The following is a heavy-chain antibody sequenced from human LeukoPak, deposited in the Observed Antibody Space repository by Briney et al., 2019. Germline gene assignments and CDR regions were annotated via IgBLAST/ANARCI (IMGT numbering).Heavy chain of an antibody. Sequence: AAVKVSCKASGYTFTSYGISWVGQAAGQGLEWMGWINAYNGNQNYAKKLQGRVTMTTDTSTSPAYMELRSLRSDDTAVYYCAATYYDILTGYFNYYYGMDVWGQGTTVTVSS. D-gene: IGHD3-9*01. V-gene: IGHV1-18*01. CDR2: INAYNGNQ. J-gene: IGHJ6*02. CDR3: AATYYDILTGYFNYYYGMDV. CDR1: GYTFTSYG.